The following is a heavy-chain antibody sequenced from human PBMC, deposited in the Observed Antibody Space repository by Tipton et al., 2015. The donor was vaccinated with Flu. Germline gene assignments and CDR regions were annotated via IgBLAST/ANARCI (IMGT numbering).Heavy chain of an antibody. V-gene: IGHV1-8*01. CDR1: GYTFIPYD. CDR3: ALSLYYYDPGAYYPFDY. D-gene: IGHD3-22*01. J-gene: IGHJ4*02. CDR2: VNPSSGNT. Sequence: QVQLVQSGAEVKKPGASVKVSCKASGYTFIPYDINWVRQATGQGLEWVGWVNPSSGNTGYAQKFQGRVTMTRDTSITTAYMELSSLRSEDTAVYYCALSLYYYDPGAYYPFDYWGQGTLVTVSS.